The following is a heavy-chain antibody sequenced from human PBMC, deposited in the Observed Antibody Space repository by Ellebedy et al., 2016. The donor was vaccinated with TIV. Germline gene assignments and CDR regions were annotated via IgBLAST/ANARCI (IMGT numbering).Heavy chain of an antibody. Sequence: GESLKISCAASGFTFSSYSMNWVRQAPGKGLEWVSYISSSSSTIYYADSVKGRFTIYRNNAKNSLYLQMNSLRVEDTAVYYCARDGGTYGDYVHGMDVWGQGTTVTVSS. CDR3: ARDGGTYGDYVHGMDV. V-gene: IGHV3-48*01. CDR2: ISSSSSTI. CDR1: GFTFSSYS. D-gene: IGHD4-17*01. J-gene: IGHJ6*02.